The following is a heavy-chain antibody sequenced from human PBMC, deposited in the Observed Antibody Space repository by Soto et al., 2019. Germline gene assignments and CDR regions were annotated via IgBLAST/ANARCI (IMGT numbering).Heavy chain of an antibody. CDR2: INSKTDGGTT. Sequence: EVQLVESGGGLVKPGGSLRLSCAASGFTFSNAWMNWFRQAPGKGLEWVGRINSKTDGGTTDYAAPVKGRFTISRDDSKNTLYLQMNSLKTEDTAVYYCTTGGRLFDYWVQGTLVTVSS. J-gene: IGHJ4*02. CDR1: GFTFSNAW. D-gene: IGHD1-26*01. V-gene: IGHV3-15*07. CDR3: TTGGRLFDY.